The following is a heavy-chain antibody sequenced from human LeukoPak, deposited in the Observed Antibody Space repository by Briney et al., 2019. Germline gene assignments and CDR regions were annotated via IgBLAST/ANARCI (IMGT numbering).Heavy chain of an antibody. CDR3: ARDQGLTAPPPYGLDV. V-gene: IGHV1-69*04. J-gene: IGHJ6*02. CDR2: IIPVLNIT. CDR1: GGTFSSSA. Sequence: SVTVSCKTSGGTFSSSAITWVRQAPGQGLEWMGRIIPVLNITTYAQKFQGSVTITADTSTSTVYIELSSLRSEETAVYYCARDQGLTAPPPYGLDVWGQGTPVIVSS. D-gene: IGHD5-18*01.